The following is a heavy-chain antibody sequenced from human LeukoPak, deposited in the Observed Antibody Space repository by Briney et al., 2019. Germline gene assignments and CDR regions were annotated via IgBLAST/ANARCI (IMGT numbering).Heavy chain of an antibody. D-gene: IGHD4-17*01. J-gene: IGHJ4*02. CDR1: GFTFSNYA. CDR2: ISDRGDST. Sequence: GGSLRLSCAASGFTFSNYAMSWVRQAPGKGLEWVSVISDRGDSTYYAGSVEGRFTLSRDNSRDTLFLQMNSLRAEDTAVYYCALRGYGDFSPFDYWGQGTLVTVSS. CDR3: ALRGYGDFSPFDY. V-gene: IGHV3-23*01.